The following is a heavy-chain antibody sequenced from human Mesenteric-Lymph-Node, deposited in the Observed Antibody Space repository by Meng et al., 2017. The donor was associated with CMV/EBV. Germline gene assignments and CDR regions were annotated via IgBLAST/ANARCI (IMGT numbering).Heavy chain of an antibody. CDR1: GFTFSDYA. Sequence: EVPVLESGVSLVQPGGSLRLSCEARGFTFSDYAMSWVRQAPGQGLEWVSGISGSAGITYYADSVKGRFTISRDNSKITMYQQMSSLRVEDTAVYYCAREDDYHNWFDPWGQGSLVTVSS. CDR3: AREDDYHNWFDP. V-gene: IGHV3-23*01. CDR2: ISGSAGIT. J-gene: IGHJ5*02. D-gene: IGHD5-24*01.